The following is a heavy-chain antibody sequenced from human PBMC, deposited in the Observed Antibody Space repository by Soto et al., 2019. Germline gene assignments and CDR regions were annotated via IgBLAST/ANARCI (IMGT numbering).Heavy chain of an antibody. Sequence: QMQLQQWGAGLLRPSETLYLTCAFDGGSFDDFYWSWVRQSPGKGLEGVGEISHDGGTNYSPSLASRVSISVDTSKNQFSLHLRSVTAADTGLYYCARGQLVWYGDLTPYHRDMDVWGQGTTVTVSS. CDR2: ISHDGGT. CDR1: GGSFDDFY. J-gene: IGHJ6*02. CDR3: ARGQLVWYGDLTPYHRDMDV. D-gene: IGHD3-10*01. V-gene: IGHV4-34*02.